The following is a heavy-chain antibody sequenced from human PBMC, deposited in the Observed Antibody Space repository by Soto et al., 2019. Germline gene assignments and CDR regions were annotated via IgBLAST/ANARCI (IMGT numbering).Heavy chain of an antibody. CDR2: IWYDGSNK. D-gene: IGHD3-10*01. V-gene: IGHV3-33*01. CDR3: ARESGRSDRYGSGSRIYYYYGMDV. Sequence: GGSLRLSCAASGFTFSSYGMHWVRQAPGKGLEWVAVIWYDGSNKYYADSVKGRFTISRDNSKNTLYLQMNSLRAEDTAVYYCARESGRSDRYGSGSRIYYYYGMDVWGQGTTVTVSS. J-gene: IGHJ6*02. CDR1: GFTFSSYG.